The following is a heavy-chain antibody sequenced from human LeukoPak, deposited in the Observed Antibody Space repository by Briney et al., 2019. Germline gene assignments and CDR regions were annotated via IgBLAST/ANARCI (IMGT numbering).Heavy chain of an antibody. Sequence: ASEKVSCKASGYTFTSYDINWVRQATGQGLEWMGWMNPNSGNTGYAQKFQGRVTMTRNTSISTAYMELSSLRSEDTAVYYCARGRWGGRYFDYWGQGTLVTVSS. D-gene: IGHD3-16*01. CDR1: GYTFTSYD. J-gene: IGHJ4*02. CDR3: ARGRWGGRYFDY. CDR2: MNPNSGNT. V-gene: IGHV1-8*01.